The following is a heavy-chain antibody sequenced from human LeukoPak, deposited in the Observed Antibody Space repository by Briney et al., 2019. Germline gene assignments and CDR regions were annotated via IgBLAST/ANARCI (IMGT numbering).Heavy chain of an antibody. V-gene: IGHV4-39*07. J-gene: IGHJ6*03. CDR3: ARVSSVWIKDYYYYMDV. CDR2: IYYSGST. CDR1: GGSISSSSYY. D-gene: IGHD5-12*01. Sequence: PSETLSLTCTVSGGSISSSSYYWGWIRQPPGKGLEWIGSIYYSGSTYYKSSLKSRVIISVDTSNNKFSLKLTSVTAADTAVYYCARVSSVWIKDYYYYMDVWGKGTTVTVSS.